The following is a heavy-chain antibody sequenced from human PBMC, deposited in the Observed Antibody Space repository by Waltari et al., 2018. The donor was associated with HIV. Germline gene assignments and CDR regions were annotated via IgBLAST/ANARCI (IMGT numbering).Heavy chain of an antibody. V-gene: IGHV1-18*01. Sequence: QVQLLQSGSEVKRPGASVRVSCKTSGYPFSDYGITWARQAPGQGLERVGGTSTYHGNTTIAQAVWAKIRVAIDTSRHTAYMDLTSLRSDDTAVYCCARGDRAFDVWGQGTMVTVSS. D-gene: IGHD1-26*01. J-gene: IGHJ3*01. CDR3: ARGDRAFDV. CDR2: TSTYHGNT. CDR1: GYPFSDYG.